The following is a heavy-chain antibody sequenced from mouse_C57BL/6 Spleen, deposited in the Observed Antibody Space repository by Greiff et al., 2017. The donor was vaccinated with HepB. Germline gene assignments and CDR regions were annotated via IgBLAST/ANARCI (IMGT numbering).Heavy chain of an antibody. CDR3: ARSLITTGTWFAY. CDR2: IRNKANGYTT. V-gene: IGHV7-3*01. Sequence: EVKLMESGGGLVQPGGSLSLSCAASGFTFTDYYMSWVRQPPGKALEWLGFIRNKANGYTTEYSASVKGRFTISRDNSQSILYLQMNALRAEDSATYYCARSLITTGTWFAYWGQGTLVTVSA. CDR1: GFTFTDYY. D-gene: IGHD1-1*01. J-gene: IGHJ3*01.